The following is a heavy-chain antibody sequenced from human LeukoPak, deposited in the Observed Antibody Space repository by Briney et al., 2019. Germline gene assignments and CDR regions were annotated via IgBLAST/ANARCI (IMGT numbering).Heavy chain of an antibody. CDR3: AELGITMIGGV. CDR2: INSDGGST. CDR1: GFTFSSYW. J-gene: IGHJ6*04. V-gene: IGHV3-74*01. D-gene: IGHD3-10*02. Sequence: GGSLRLSCAASGFTFSSYWMHWVRQAPGKGLVWVSRINSDGGSTSYTDSVKGRFTISRDNDKNSLYLQMNSLRAEDTAVYYCAELGITMIGGVWGKGTTVTISS.